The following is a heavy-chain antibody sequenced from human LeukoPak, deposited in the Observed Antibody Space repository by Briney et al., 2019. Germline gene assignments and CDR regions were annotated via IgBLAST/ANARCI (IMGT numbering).Heavy chain of an antibody. J-gene: IGHJ4*02. CDR1: GFTFSSYA. V-gene: IGHV3-23*01. Sequence: GGSLTLTCAASGFTFSSYAMSWVRQTPGQGLEWVSAISDIGDSTYYADSVKGRFTISRDNSKDTLYLQMNSLRAEDTAIYYCAGDQRFSWGQGTLVTVSS. CDR2: ISDIGDST. CDR3: AGDQRFS.